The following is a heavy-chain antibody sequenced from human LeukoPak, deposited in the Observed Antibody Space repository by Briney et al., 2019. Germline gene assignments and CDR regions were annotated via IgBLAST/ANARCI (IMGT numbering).Heavy chain of an antibody. J-gene: IGHJ4*02. CDR1: GFSFTSYW. V-gene: IGHV3-74*01. CDR3: ARDPPPYGDYIDY. CDR2: INTDGSST. D-gene: IGHD4-17*01. Sequence: GGSLRLSCAASGFSFTSYWMHWVRQAPGKGLVWVSRINTDGSSTIYADSVTGRFTISRDNAKNTLYLQMNSLKAEDTAVYFCARDPPPYGDYIDYWGQGILVPVSS.